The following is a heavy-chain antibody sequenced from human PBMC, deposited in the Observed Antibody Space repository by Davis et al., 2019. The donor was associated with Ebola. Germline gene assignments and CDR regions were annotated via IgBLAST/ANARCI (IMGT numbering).Heavy chain of an antibody. CDR3: ARAVRFLEWLPGAFDI. CDR1: GYTFTSYA. J-gene: IGHJ3*02. CDR2: INAGNGNT. Sequence: ASVKVSCKASGYTFTSYAMHWVRQAPGQRLEWMGWINAGNGNTKYSQKFQGRVTITRDTSASTAYMELSSLRSEDTAVYYCARAVRFLEWLPGAFDIWGQGTMVTVSS. V-gene: IGHV1-3*01. D-gene: IGHD3-3*01.